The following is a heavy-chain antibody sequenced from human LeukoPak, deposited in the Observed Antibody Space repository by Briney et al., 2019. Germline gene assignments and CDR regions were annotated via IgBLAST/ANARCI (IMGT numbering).Heavy chain of an antibody. Sequence: GGSLRLSCAASGFTFSSYWMHWVRQAPGKGLVWVSRINSDGSSTSYADSVKGRFTISRDNAKNTLYLQMNSLRAEDTAVYYCARAPIGYSGYDCWFDPWGQGTLVTVSS. CDR1: GFTFSSYW. V-gene: IGHV3-74*01. D-gene: IGHD5-12*01. CDR2: INSDGSST. CDR3: ARAPIGYSGYDCWFDP. J-gene: IGHJ5*02.